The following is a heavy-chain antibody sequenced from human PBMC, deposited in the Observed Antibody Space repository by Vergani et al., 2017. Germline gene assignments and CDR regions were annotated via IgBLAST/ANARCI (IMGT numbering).Heavy chain of an antibody. CDR2: INHSGST. CDR3: ARGLGGALS. V-gene: IGHV4-34*01. CDR1: VGSFSGYY. D-gene: IGHD3-16*01. Sequence: QGQLQQWGAGLLKTSETLSLTCAVYVGSFSGYYWGWIRQPPGKGMEWIGEINHSGSTNYNPSLKSRVTISVDTSKNQFSLKLSSVTAADTAVYYCARGLGGALSWGQGTLVTVSS. J-gene: IGHJ4*02.